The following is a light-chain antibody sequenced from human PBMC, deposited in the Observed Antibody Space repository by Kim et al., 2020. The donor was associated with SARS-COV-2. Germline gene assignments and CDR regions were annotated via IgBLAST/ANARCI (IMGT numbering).Light chain of an antibody. CDR2: GAS. Sequence: SPGERATLSCRASQSVSSNYLAWFQQKPGQAPRLLIYGASSRAADIPDRFSGSGSETDFTLTISRLEPEDFAVYYCQQYGSSLFTFGPGTKVDIK. J-gene: IGKJ3*01. CDR3: QQYGSSLFT. CDR1: QSVSSNY. V-gene: IGKV3-20*01.